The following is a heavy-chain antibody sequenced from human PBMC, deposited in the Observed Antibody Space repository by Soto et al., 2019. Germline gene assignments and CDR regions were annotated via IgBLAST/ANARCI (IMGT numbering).Heavy chain of an antibody. CDR3: AHEGGTNYYDSSGYYQYYFDY. Sequence: SGPTLVNPTQTLTLTCTFSGFSLSTSGVGVGWIRQPPGKALEWLALIYWDDDKRYSPSLKSRLTITKDTSKNQVVLTMTNMDPVDTATYYCAHEGGTNYYDSSGYYQYYFDYWGQGTLVTVSS. J-gene: IGHJ4*02. V-gene: IGHV2-5*02. CDR1: GFSLSTSGVG. D-gene: IGHD3-22*01. CDR2: IYWDDDK.